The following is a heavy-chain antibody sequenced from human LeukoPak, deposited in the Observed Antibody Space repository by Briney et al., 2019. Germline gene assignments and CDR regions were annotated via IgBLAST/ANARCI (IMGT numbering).Heavy chain of an antibody. CDR1: GFTFSSYA. CDR3: ARDSSSWLTFDI. Sequence: GGSLRLSCAASGFTFSSYAIHWVRQAPGKGLEWVAVISYDGNNKYYVGFVKGRFTISRDNSKNTAYLQMNSLRAEDTAVYYCARDSSSWLTFDIWGQGTMVTVSS. V-gene: IGHV3-30-3*01. CDR2: ISYDGNNK. J-gene: IGHJ3*02. D-gene: IGHD6-13*01.